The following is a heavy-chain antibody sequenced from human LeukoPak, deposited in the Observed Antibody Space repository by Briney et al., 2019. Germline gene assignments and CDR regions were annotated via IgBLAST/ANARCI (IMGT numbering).Heavy chain of an antibody. CDR3: ARDVGGSRDY. D-gene: IGHD1-26*01. V-gene: IGHV3-7*01. CDR2: IKGDESAK. J-gene: IGHJ4*02. CDR1: GFTFSTYW. Sequence: GGSLRLSCAASGFTFSTYWMAWVRQAPGKGLEWVANIKGDESAKHQADSVKGRFTISRDNAQNSVYLQMSSLRGEDTAGYYCARDVGGSRDYWGQGTMVTVSS.